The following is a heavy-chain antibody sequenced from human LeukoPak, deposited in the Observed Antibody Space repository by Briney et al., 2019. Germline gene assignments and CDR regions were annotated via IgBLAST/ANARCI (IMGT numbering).Heavy chain of an antibody. D-gene: IGHD6-13*01. Sequence: RGSLRLSCAASGFTFSSYAMSWVRQAPGKRLEWVAVISYDGSNKYYADSVKGRFTISRDNSKNTLYLQMNSLRAEDTAVYYCAKEERSSFDYWGQGTLVTVSS. J-gene: IGHJ4*02. CDR2: ISYDGSNK. CDR1: GFTFSSYA. CDR3: AKEERSSFDY. V-gene: IGHV3-30*18.